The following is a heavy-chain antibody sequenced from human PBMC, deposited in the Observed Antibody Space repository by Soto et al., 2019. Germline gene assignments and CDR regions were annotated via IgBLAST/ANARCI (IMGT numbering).Heavy chain of an antibody. CDR1: GFTFSSYG. D-gene: IGHD3-22*01. CDR3: ATDFSESSGYFVSYYYYFGMDV. CDR2: LSYDGSNK. J-gene: IGHJ6*02. Sequence: QVQLEESGGGVVQPGRSLRLSCAASGFTFSSYGMHWVRQAPGKGLEWVSVLSYDGSNKYYADSVKGRFTISRDNSKNTLYLQMNSLRAEDTAVYYCATDFSESSGYFVSYYYYFGMDVWGQGTTVTVTS. V-gene: IGHV3-30-3*01.